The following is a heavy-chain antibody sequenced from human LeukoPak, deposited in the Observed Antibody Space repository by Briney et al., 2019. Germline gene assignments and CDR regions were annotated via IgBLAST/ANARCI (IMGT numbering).Heavy chain of an antibody. Sequence: GGSLRLSCAASGFTVSSNYMSWVREAPGKGLEWVSVIYSGGSTYYADSVKGRFTLSRHNSKNTLYLQMNSLRAEDTAVYYCARVGGYGDYSFSYWGQGTLVTVSS. V-gene: IGHV3-53*04. CDR1: GFTVSSNY. CDR3: ARVGGYGDYSFSY. J-gene: IGHJ4*02. CDR2: IYSGGST. D-gene: IGHD4-17*01.